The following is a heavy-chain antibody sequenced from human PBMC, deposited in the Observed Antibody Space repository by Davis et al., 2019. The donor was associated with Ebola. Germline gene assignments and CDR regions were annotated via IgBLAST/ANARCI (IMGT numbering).Heavy chain of an antibody. Sequence: GESLKISCAASGFTFSSYSMNWVRQAPGKGLEWVSSISRSSSYIYYADSVKGRFTISRDNAKNSLYLQMNSLRAEDTAVYYCARAVVVAANFDYWGQGTLVTVSS. CDR3: ARAVVVAANFDY. V-gene: IGHV3-21*01. D-gene: IGHD2-15*01. CDR2: ISRSSSYI. J-gene: IGHJ4*02. CDR1: GFTFSSYS.